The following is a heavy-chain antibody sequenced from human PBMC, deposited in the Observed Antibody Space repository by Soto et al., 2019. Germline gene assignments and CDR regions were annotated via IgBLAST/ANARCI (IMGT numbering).Heavy chain of an antibody. Sequence: QVQLVQSGAEVKKPGSSVKVSCKASGGTFSSYTISWVRQAPGQGLEWMGRIIPILGIANYAQKFQGRVKITAAKSTSTAYMELSSLRSEYTAVYYCSKSREYSGYDYVYWGQGTLVTVSS. V-gene: IGHV1-69*02. J-gene: IGHJ4*02. CDR3: SKSREYSGYDYVY. CDR2: IIPILGIA. CDR1: GGTFSSYT. D-gene: IGHD5-12*01.